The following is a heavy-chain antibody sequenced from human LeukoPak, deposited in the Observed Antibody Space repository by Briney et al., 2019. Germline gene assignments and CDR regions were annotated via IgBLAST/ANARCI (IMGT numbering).Heavy chain of an antibody. Sequence: PSETLSLTCTVSGGSISSSSYYWGWIGQPPGKELEWIGSIYYSGSTYYNPSLKSRVTISVDTSKNQFSLKLSSVTAADTAVYYCARQIGYFVTPWYFDLWGRGTLVTVSS. CDR1: GGSISSSSYY. CDR3: ARQIGYFVTPWYFDL. V-gene: IGHV4-39*01. CDR2: IYYSGST. J-gene: IGHJ2*01. D-gene: IGHD2-15*01.